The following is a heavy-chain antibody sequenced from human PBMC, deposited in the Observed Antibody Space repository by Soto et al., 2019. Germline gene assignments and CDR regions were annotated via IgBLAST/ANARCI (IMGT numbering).Heavy chain of an antibody. D-gene: IGHD3-10*01. V-gene: IGHV1-3*01. J-gene: IGHJ6*03. CDR2: INAGNGNT. Sequence: QVQLVQSGAEVKKPGASVKVSCKTSGYTFTSYDIHWVRQAPGQRLEWMGWINAGNGNTKYSQKFQARVTITRDTSANTAYMELSSVRSEDTAVYYCAREGYYGSGSYYKYYYYYMDVWGKGTTVTVSS. CDR3: AREGYYGSGSYYKYYYYYMDV. CDR1: GYTFTSYD.